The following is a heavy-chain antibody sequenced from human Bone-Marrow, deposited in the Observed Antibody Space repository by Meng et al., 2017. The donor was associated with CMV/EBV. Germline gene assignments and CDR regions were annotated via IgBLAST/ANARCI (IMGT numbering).Heavy chain of an antibody. Sequence: KASGYTFNVYYIHWMRQAPGQGFEWMGWINPNSGGTNYAQKFQGGVTMTRDTSINTAYMEVSRLKSDDTAVYYCARGILLAGKGAFDYWGQGSLVTVSS. CDR1: GYTFNVYY. V-gene: IGHV1-2*02. D-gene: IGHD6-19*01. CDR3: ARGILLAGKGAFDY. CDR2: INPNSGGT. J-gene: IGHJ4*02.